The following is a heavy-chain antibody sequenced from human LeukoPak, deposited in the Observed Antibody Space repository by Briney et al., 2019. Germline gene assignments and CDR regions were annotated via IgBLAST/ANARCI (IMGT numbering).Heavy chain of an antibody. CDR1: GFTFSSYG. V-gene: IGHV3-33*01. CDR3: ARERRIAVAGLDY. CDR2: IWYDGSNK. Sequence: GRSLRLSCAASGFTFSSYGMHWVRQAPGKGLEWVAVIWYDGSNKYYAGSVKGRFTISRDNSKNTLYLQMNSLRAEDTAVYYCARERRIAVAGLDYWGQGTLVTVSS. D-gene: IGHD6-19*01. J-gene: IGHJ4*02.